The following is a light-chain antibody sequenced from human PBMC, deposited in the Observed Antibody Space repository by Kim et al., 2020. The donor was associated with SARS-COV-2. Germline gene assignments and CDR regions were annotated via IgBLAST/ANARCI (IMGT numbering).Light chain of an antibody. CDR2: QDD. V-gene: IGLV3-1*01. CDR3: QTWDGITAV. CDR1: DLGDKY. J-gene: IGLJ3*02. Sequence: SYELTQPPSVSVSPGQTASIICSGDDLGDKYTCWYQQKPGQSPLLVIYQDDRRPSGIPVRFSGSNSGNTATLTISGTQAMDEADYYCQTWDGITAVFGGG.